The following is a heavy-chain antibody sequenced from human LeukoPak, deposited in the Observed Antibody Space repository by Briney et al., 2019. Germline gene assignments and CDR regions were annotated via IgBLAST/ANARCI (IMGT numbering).Heavy chain of an antibody. J-gene: IGHJ3*02. V-gene: IGHV6-1*01. CDR1: GDSVSSNSAA. D-gene: IGHD4-17*01. Sequence: SQTLSLTCAVSGDSVSSNSAAWNWIRQSPSRGLEWLGRTYYRSKWYNDYAVSVKSRITINPDTSKNQFSLQLNSVTPEDTAVYYCARGGGNGDYFAFDIWGQGTMVTVSS. CDR3: ARGGGNGDYFAFDI. CDR2: TYYRSKWYN.